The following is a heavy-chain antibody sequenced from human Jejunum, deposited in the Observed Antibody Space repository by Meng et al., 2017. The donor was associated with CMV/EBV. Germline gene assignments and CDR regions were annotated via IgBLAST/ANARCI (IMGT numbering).Heavy chain of an antibody. J-gene: IGHJ4*02. CDR3: ARVTVVSQRFDY. V-gene: IGHV4-39*07. D-gene: IGHD6-25*01. CDR2: IYYRGDT. Sequence: SGGSISSSDYYWGWVSQPPGKGLEWIGTIYYRGDTYYSPSLESRLTISVDTSKNQFSLRLRSVTAADTAVYYCARVTVVSQRFDYWGQGTLVTVSS. CDR1: GGSISSSDYY.